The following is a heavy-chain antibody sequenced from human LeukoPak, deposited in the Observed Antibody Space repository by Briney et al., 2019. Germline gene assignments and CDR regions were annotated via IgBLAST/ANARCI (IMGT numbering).Heavy chain of an antibody. CDR1: GYSFSNFW. V-gene: IGHV5-10-1*01. J-gene: IGHJ4*02. D-gene: IGHD6-19*01. CDR2: IDPSDSYT. Sequence: GESLKISCKGSGYSFSNFWISWVRQMPGEGPEWMGRIDPSDSYTNYSPSFQGHVTISADKSITTAYLHLSSLKASDSAMYYCARHPGTSGCYGDWGQGTLVTVSS. CDR3: ARHPGTSGCYGD.